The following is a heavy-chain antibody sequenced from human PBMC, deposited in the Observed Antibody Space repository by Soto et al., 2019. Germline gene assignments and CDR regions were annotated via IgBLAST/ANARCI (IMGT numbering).Heavy chain of an antibody. J-gene: IGHJ4*02. V-gene: IGHV3-33*01. CDR2: IWYDGSNK. Sequence: QVQLVESGGGVVQPGRSLRLSCAASGFTFSSYGMHWVRQAPGKGLEWVAVIWYDGSNKYYADSVKGRFTISRDNSKNTLYLQMNSLRAEDTAVYYCATLTTASFFDYWGQGTLVTVSS. CDR1: GFTFSSYG. CDR3: ATLTTASFFDY. D-gene: IGHD4-17*01.